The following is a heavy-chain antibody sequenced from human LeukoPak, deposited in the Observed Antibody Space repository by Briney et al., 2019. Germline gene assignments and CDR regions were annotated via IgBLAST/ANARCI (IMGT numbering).Heavy chain of an antibody. CDR3: ARRIETYYYDSSGYYYGYYFDY. CDR2: IYDSGNT. Sequence: SETLSLTCTVSGGSISSDYWSWIRQPPGKGLEWIGYIYDSGNTNYNPSLRSRVTISVDTSKNQFSLKLSSVTAADTAVHYCARRIETYYYDSSGYYYGYYFDYWGQGTLVTVSS. D-gene: IGHD3-22*01. CDR1: GGSISSDY. J-gene: IGHJ4*02. V-gene: IGHV4-59*08.